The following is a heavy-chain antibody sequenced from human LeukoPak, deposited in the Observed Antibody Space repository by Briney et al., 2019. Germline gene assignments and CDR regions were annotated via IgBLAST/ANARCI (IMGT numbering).Heavy chain of an antibody. D-gene: IGHD4-17*01. CDR2: IHSDGSST. V-gene: IGHV3-74*01. CDR1: GFTFNNHW. Sequence: GGSLRLSCETSGFTFNNHWMHWVRQAPGKGLVWVSRIHSDGSSTSYADSVKGRFTISRDNAKNTLYLQMNSLRAEDTAVYYCARTVTSFYYFDSWGQGALVTVSA. J-gene: IGHJ4*02. CDR3: ARTVTSFYYFDS.